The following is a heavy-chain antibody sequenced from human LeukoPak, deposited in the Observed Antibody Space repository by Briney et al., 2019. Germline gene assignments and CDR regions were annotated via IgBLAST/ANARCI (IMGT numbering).Heavy chain of an antibody. CDR3: ARWPSYYYDSSGYPDNWFDP. J-gene: IGHJ5*02. CDR2: ISFSGST. Sequence: PSETLSLTCTISGGSISNYYWTWIRQPPGKGLEWIGYISFSGSTYFNPSLKSRVTISVDTSKNQFSLKLSSVTAADTAVYYCARWPSYYYDSSGYPDNWFDPWGQGTLVTVSS. D-gene: IGHD3-22*01. V-gene: IGHV4-59*08. CDR1: GGSISNYY.